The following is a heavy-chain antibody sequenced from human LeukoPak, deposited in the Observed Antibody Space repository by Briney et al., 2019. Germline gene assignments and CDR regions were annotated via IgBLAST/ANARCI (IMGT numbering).Heavy chain of an antibody. Sequence: GGSLRLSCAASGFTFSSYAMHWVRQAPGKGLEWVAVISYDGSNKYYADSVKGRFTISRDNSKNTLYLKMNSLRAEGTAVYYCAKDEVDYWGQGTLVTVSS. V-gene: IGHV3-30*04. CDR2: ISYDGSNK. CDR1: GFTFSSYA. CDR3: AKDEVDY. J-gene: IGHJ4*02.